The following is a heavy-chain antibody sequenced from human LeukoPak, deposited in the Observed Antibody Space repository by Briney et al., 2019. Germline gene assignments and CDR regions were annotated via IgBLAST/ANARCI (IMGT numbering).Heavy chain of an antibody. J-gene: IGHJ4*02. D-gene: IGHD3-16*01. Sequence: GGPLRLSCVASGFTFSNFAKNWVRQAPGKGLEWVSYISSSSSTIYYADSVKGRFPISRDNSKNTLYLQMNSLRAEDTAVYYYAKDERGKNYWGQGTLVTVSS. CDR3: AKDERGKNY. V-gene: IGHV3-48*01. CDR1: GFTFSNFA. CDR2: ISSSSSTI.